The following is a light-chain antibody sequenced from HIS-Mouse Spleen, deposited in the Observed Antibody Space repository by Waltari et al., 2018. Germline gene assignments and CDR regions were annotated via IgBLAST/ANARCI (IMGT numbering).Light chain of an antibody. Sequence: SYVLTPPPSASVAPGKPARITCGGNNIGRKSGPWYQQTPGQAPVLVVYDESDRPSGIPERFSGSNSGNTATLTISRVEAGDEADYYCQVWDSSSDHPYVFGTGTKVTVL. V-gene: IGLV3-21*03. CDR1: NIGRKS. CDR3: QVWDSSSDHPYV. J-gene: IGLJ1*01. CDR2: DES.